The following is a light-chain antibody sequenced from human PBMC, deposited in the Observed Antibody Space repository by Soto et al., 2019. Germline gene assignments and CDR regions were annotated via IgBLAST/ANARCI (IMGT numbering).Light chain of an antibody. J-gene: IGKJ3*01. CDR2: WAS. Sequence: DIVMTQSPDSLAVSLGERATINCKSSQSVLYSSNNKNYLAWYQQKPGQPPKLLIYWASTRESGVPDRFSGSGSGTDFTLTISSLQAEDVAVYYCQQYYSTLITFGPGSQGGYQT. CDR1: QSVLYSSNNKNY. V-gene: IGKV4-1*01. CDR3: QQYYSTLIT.